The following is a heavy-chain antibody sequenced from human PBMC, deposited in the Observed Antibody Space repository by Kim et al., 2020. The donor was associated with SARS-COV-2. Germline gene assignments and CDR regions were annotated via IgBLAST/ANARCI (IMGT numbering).Heavy chain of an antibody. V-gene: IGHV3-21*01. J-gene: IGHJ4*02. CDR2: ISASGTHI. CDR3: ARTSLGSKSSCYFIDF. Sequence: GGSLRLSCAASGFPFSRHTLNWVRQFPGKRLEWLSSISASGTHIFAADSLKGRFTISRDNAKNSLFLQMSSLRVEDTAVYYCARTSLGSKSSCYFIDFWSLGTLVTVSS. CDR1: GFPFSRHT. D-gene: IGHD3-22*01.